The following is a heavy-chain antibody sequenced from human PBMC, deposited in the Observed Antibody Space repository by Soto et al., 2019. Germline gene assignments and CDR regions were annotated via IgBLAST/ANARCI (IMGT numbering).Heavy chain of an antibody. D-gene: IGHD2-15*01. J-gene: IGHJ6*02. V-gene: IGHV4-34*01. CDR2: INHSGST. Sequence: QVQLQQWGAGLLKPSETLSLTCAVYGGSFSGYYWSWIRQPPGKGLEWIGEINHSGSTNYNPSLKSRVTISVDTPKNQFSLKLSSVTAADTAVYYCARVGGYCSGGSCYSAKYGMDVWGQGTTVTVSS. CDR3: ARVGGYCSGGSCYSAKYGMDV. CDR1: GGSFSGYY.